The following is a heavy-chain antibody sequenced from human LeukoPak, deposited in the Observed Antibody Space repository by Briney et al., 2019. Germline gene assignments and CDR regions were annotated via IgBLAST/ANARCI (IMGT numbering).Heavy chain of an antibody. CDR2: ITSSSSYT. CDR3: GGGRRPPESCSGWRYFEH. V-gene: IGHV3-21*01. D-gene: IGHD6-19*01. CDR1: GFAFTSDT. Sequence: RRTLSLSCAASGFAFTSDTMTWVRQAPGKGLGWVSCITSSSSYTSSADSAKGRFTIPRDNAKNSLYLQMNSLRAEDPAVYYFGGGRRPPESCSGWRYFEHGGQKTLVTVSS. J-gene: IGHJ4*02.